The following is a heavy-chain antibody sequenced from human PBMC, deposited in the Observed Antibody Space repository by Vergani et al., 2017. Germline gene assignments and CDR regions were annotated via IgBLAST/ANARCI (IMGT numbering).Heavy chain of an antibody. CDR2: INPKTGDT. Sequence: QVQLVQSGAEVKRPGASVKVSCKASGYFFTDYYMHWVRQVPGQGLEWMGWINPKTGDTNSAQNFQGRITLTRDTSISTAYMELSRLRSDDTALYYCARDPRALLGGDFRGQGTLVTVSS. CDR3: ARDPRALLGGDF. CDR1: GYFFTDYY. D-gene: IGHD3-16*01. J-gene: IGHJ4*02. V-gene: IGHV1-2*02.